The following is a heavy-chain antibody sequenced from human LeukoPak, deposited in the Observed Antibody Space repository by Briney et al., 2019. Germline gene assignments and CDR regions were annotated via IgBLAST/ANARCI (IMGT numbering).Heavy chain of an antibody. CDR2: ISRSSSYI. CDR1: GFTFSSYE. D-gene: IGHD3-22*01. CDR3: ARLYYYDSSGYYPFDY. J-gene: IGHJ4*02. V-gene: IGHV3-21*01. Sequence: PGGSLRLSCAASGFTFSSYEMNWVRQAPGKGLEWVSSISRSSSYIFYADSVKGRFTISRDNTKNSLYLQINSLRAEDTAVYYCARLYYYDSSGYYPFDYWGQGTLVTVSS.